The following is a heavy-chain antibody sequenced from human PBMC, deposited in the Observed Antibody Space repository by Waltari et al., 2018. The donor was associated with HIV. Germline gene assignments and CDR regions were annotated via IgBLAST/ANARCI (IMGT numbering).Heavy chain of an antibody. J-gene: IGHJ3*02. V-gene: IGHV1-3*01. D-gene: IGHD6-13*01. CDR1: GYTFSNYV. CDR2: ITAGNGNT. Sequence: QVQLVQSGAEVKKPGASVKVSCKSPGYTFSNYVIHWVRQAPGQRLEGMGWITAGNGNTKYSQQFQGRVTITRDTSASTAYMELSSLRSEDTAVYYCARILGFGIADPRAFDIWGQGTMVTVSS. CDR3: ARILGFGIADPRAFDI.